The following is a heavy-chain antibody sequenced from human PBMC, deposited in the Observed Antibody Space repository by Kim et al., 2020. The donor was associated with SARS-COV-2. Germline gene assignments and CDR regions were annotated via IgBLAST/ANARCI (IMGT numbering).Heavy chain of an antibody. Sequence: PSVKVSCKASGYTFTSYGISWVRQAPGQGLEWMGWISAYNGNTNYAQKLQGRVTMTTDTSTSTAYMELRSLRSDDTAVYYCARVRPPYYYYGMDVWGQGTTVTVSS. V-gene: IGHV1-18*01. CDR3: ARVRPPYYYYGMDV. CDR2: ISAYNGNT. J-gene: IGHJ6*02. CDR1: GYTFTSYG. D-gene: IGHD6-6*01.